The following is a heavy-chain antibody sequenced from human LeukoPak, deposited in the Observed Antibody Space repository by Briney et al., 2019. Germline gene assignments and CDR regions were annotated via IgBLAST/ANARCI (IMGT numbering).Heavy chain of an antibody. Sequence: GGSLRLSCAVSGFTFSSYWMGWVRQAPGKGLEWVANINPDESHKYYVESVKGRFTIFRDNAKNSLYLQMNSLRAEDTAVYFCARFPISTIVFDYWGQGTLVTVSS. J-gene: IGHJ4*02. D-gene: IGHD3-22*01. V-gene: IGHV3-7*01. CDR3: ARFPISTIVFDY. CDR1: GFTFSSYW. CDR2: INPDESHK.